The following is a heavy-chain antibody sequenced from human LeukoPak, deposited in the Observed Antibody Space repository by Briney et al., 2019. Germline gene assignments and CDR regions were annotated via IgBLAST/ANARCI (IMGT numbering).Heavy chain of an antibody. CDR3: AKGESGSFFGVVIVGEYNWFDP. CDR1: GFTFSSYG. Sequence: GGSLRLSCAASGFTFSSYGMHWVRQAPGKGLEWVAFIRYDGSNKYYADSVKGRFTISRDNSKNTLYLQMNSLRAEDTAVYYCAKGESGSFFGVVIVGEYNWFDPWGQGTLVTVSS. V-gene: IGHV3-30*02. CDR2: IRYDGSNK. D-gene: IGHD3-3*01. J-gene: IGHJ5*02.